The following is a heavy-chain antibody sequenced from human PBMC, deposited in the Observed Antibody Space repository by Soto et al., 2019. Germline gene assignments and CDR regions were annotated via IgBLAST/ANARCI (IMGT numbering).Heavy chain of an antibody. J-gene: IGHJ4*02. Sequence: TSETLSLTCAVSGGSISSGGYSWSWIRQPPGKGLEWIGYIYHSGSTYYNPSLKSRVTISVDRSKNQFSLKLSSVTAADTAVYYCARDRGGPLDYWGQGTLVTVSS. CDR2: IYHSGST. CDR1: GGSISSGGYS. CDR3: ARDRGGPLDY. V-gene: IGHV4-30-2*01.